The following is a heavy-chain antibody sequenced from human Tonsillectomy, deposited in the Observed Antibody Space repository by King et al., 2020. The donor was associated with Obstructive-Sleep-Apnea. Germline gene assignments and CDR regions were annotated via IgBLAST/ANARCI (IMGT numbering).Heavy chain of an antibody. D-gene: IGHD3-16*01. CDR1: GGSISGSY. V-gene: IGHV4-59*01. Sequence: VQLQESGPGLVKPSETLSLTCTVSGGSISGSYWSWIRQPPGKGLEWIAYIYDSGNTKYNPSLQSRVTISVDTSKNQFSLKMSSVTAADTAVYFCARAQSPYDYVWGSLNLVRVFDFWGQGSLVTVSS. CDR2: IYDSGNT. CDR3: ARAQSPYDYVWGSLNLVRVFDF. J-gene: IGHJ4*02.